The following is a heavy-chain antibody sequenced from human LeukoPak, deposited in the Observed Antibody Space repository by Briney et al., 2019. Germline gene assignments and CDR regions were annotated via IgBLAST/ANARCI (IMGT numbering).Heavy chain of an antibody. CDR2: INHSGST. Sequence: HSETLSLTCAVYGGSFSGYYWSWIRQPPGKGLEWIGEINHSGSTNFNPSLKSRVTISVDTSKNQFSLKLSSVTAADTAVYYCGRVRAGSSSPSVRDAFDIWGQGTMVTVFS. J-gene: IGHJ3*02. CDR3: GRVRAGSSSPSVRDAFDI. CDR1: GGSFSGYY. D-gene: IGHD6-6*01. V-gene: IGHV4-34*01.